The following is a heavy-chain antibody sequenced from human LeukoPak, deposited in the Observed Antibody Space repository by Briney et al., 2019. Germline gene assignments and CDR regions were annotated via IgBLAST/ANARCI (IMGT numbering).Heavy chain of an antibody. CDR3: ARGLGGYDSSGYYYSNWFDP. D-gene: IGHD3-22*01. Sequence: TLSLTCTVSGGSISSYYWSWIRQPPGKGLEWIGYIYYSGSTYYHPSLKSRVTISVDTSKNQISLKLSSVTAADTDVYYCARGLGGYDSSGYYYSNWFDPWGQGTLVTVSS. CDR1: GGSISSYY. V-gene: IGHV4-30-4*08. CDR2: IYYSGST. J-gene: IGHJ5*02.